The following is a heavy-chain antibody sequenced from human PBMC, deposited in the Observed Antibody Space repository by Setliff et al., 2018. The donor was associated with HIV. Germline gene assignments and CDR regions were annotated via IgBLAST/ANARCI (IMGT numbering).Heavy chain of an antibody. V-gene: IGHV4-39*01. J-gene: IGHJ4*02. CDR3: ATTRGYTYGYIDS. D-gene: IGHD5-18*01. CDR1: GGSISSSSSY. Sequence: ASETMSLTCIVSGGSISSSSSYWGWIRQPPGKGLEWIGNIYSSGSTYYNPSLKSRVTISVDTSKNLFSQRLSSVTAADTAVYYCATTRGYTYGYIDSWGQGTLVTVSS. CDR2: IYSSGST.